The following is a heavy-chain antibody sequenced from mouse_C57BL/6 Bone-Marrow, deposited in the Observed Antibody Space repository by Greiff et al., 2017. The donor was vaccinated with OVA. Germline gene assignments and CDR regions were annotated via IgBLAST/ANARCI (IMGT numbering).Heavy chain of an antibody. D-gene: IGHD1-1*01. CDR3: ARHSYGSSPGYFDV. V-gene: IGHV5-6*01. CDR2: ISSGGSYT. CDR1: GFTFTSYG. J-gene: IGHJ1*03. Sequence: EVNLVESGGDLVKPGGSLKLSCAASGFTFTSYGMSWVRQTPDKRLEWVATISSGGSYTYYPDSVKGRFTISRDNAKNTLYLQMSSLKSEDTAMYYCARHSYGSSPGYFDVWGTGTTVTVSS.